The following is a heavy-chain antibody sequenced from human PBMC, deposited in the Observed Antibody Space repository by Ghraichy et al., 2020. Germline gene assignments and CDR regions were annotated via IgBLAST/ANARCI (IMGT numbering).Heavy chain of an antibody. V-gene: IGHV4-39*01. CDR2: IYYSGST. CDR3: ARRPYYDILTGYPLTGYFDY. D-gene: IGHD3-9*01. CDR1: GGSISSSSYY. Sequence: SETLYLTCTVSGGSISSSSYYWGWIRQPPGKGLEWIGSIYYSGSTYYNPSLKSRVTISVDTSKNQFSLKLSSVTAADTAVYYCARRPYYDILTGYPLTGYFDYWGQGTLVTVSS. J-gene: IGHJ4*02.